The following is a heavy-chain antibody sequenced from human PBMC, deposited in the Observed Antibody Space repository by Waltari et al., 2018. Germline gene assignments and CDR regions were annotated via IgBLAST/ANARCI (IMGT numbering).Heavy chain of an antibody. D-gene: IGHD5-18*01. CDR3: AGWIHIAFEY. Sequence: EVKLAESGGGLVQPGGSLRLSCAASGFTFSSYWRSWVRQAPGKGLEWVANINQDGSQKYYVDSVKGRFTISRDNAKNSLYLQMNSLRAEDTAVYYCAGWIHIAFEYWGQGTLVTVSS. CDR1: GFTFSSYW. V-gene: IGHV3-7*01. J-gene: IGHJ4*02. CDR2: INQDGSQK.